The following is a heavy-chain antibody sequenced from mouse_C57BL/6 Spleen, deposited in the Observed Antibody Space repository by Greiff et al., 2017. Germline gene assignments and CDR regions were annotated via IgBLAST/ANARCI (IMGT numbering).Heavy chain of an antibody. V-gene: IGHV1-7*01. J-gene: IGHJ2*01. CDR1: CYTFTSSW. CDR3: AREEDITAVVATDY. CDR2: INPSSGYT. Sequence: QVQLQQSGAELAKPGASVKLSCKVSCYTFTSSWMHWVKQRPGQGLEWIGYINPSSGYTKYNQKFKDKATLTADKSSSTAYMQLSSLTYEDSAVXYCAREEDITAVVATDYRGQGATVTVST. D-gene: IGHD1-1*01.